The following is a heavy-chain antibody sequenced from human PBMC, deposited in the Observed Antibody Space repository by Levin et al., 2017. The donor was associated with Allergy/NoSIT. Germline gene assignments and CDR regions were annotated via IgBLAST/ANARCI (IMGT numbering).Heavy chain of an antibody. D-gene: IGHD5-24*01. V-gene: IGHV1-46*01. J-gene: IGHJ4*02. CDR2: INPSGGST. Sequence: PGGSLRLSCKASGYTFTSYYMHWVRQAPGQGLEWMGIINPSGGSTSYAQKFQGRVTMTRDTSTSTVYMELSSLRSEDTAVYYCARGDRGGYNYDYWGQGTLVTVSS. CDR3: ARGDRGGYNYDY. CDR1: GYTFTSYY.